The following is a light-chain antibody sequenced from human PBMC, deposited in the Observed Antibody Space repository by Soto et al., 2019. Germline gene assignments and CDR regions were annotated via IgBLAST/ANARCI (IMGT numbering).Light chain of an antibody. CDR2: DAS. Sequence: EIVLTQSPATLSLSPGERATLSCRASQSVSSYLAWYQQKHGQAPRLLIYDASNRATGIPSRFSGSGSGTDFTLTISSLEPEDFAVYYCQQRSNWPPVYTFGQGTKLEIK. J-gene: IGKJ2*01. CDR1: QSVSSY. CDR3: QQRSNWPPVYT. V-gene: IGKV3-11*01.